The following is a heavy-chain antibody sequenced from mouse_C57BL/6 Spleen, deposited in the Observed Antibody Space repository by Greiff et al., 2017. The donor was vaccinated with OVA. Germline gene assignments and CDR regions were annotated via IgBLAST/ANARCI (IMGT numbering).Heavy chain of an antibody. J-gene: IGHJ2*01. V-gene: IGHV1-59*01. Sequence: QVQLQQPGAELVRPGTSVKLSCKASGYTFTSYWMHWVKQRPGQGLEWIGVIDPSDSYTNYNQKFKGKATLTVDTSSSTAYMQLSSLTSEDSAVYYCARDAAQATFPYYFDYWGKGTTLTVSS. CDR1: GYTFTSYW. CDR3: ARDAAQATFPYYFDY. CDR2: IDPSDSYT. D-gene: IGHD3-2*02.